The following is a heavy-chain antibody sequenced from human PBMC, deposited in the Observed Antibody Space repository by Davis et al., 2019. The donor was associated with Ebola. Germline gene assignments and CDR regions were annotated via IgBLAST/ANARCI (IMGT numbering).Heavy chain of an antibody. CDR2: ISFDGTNK. D-gene: IGHD3-10*01. Sequence: GGSPRLSCAASGFTLNSCAMFWVRQAPGKGLEWVATISFDGTNKFYTDSVKGRFTISRDNSKNTVYLQMSSLRVEDTAVYYCVKEATMIRGAQGLFDYWGQGTLVTVSS. CDR1: GFTLNSCA. CDR3: VKEATMIRGAQGLFDY. V-gene: IGHV3-30*18. J-gene: IGHJ4*02.